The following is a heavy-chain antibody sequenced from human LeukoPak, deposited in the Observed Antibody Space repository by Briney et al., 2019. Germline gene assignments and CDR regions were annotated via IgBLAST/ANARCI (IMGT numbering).Heavy chain of an antibody. CDR2: MNPNSGNT. D-gene: IGHD3-22*01. CDR3: ARPDIRTYYYDSSGYSLTDGMDV. CDR1: GYTFTGYH. J-gene: IGHJ6*02. Sequence: ASVKVSCKASGYTFTGYHMHWVRQAPGQGLEWMGWMNPNSGNTGYAQKFQGRVTMTRNTSISTAYMELSSLRSEDTAVYYCARPDIRTYYYDSSGYSLTDGMDVWGQGTTVTVSS. V-gene: IGHV1-8*02.